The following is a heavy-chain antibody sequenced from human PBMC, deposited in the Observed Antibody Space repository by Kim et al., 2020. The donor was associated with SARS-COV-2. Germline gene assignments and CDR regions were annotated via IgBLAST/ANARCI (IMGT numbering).Heavy chain of an antibody. CDR1: GGTFSSYT. Sequence: SVKVSCKASGGTFSSYTISWVRQAPGQGLEWMGRIIPILGIANYAQKFQGRVTITADKSTSTAYMELSSLRSEDTAVYYCARAWGSYEMWDYWGQGTLVTVSS. CDR3: ARAWGSYEMWDY. D-gene: IGHD1-26*01. V-gene: IGHV1-69*02. CDR2: IIPILGIA. J-gene: IGHJ4*02.